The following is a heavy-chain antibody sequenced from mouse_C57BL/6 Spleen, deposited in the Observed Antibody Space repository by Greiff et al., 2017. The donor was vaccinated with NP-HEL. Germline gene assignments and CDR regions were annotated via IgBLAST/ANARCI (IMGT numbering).Heavy chain of an antibody. Sequence: EVHLVESGGGLVQPGGSLSLSCAASGFTFTDYYMSWVRQPPGKALEWLGFIRNKANGYTTEYSASVKGRFTISRDNSQSILYLQMNALRAEDSATYYCARYGNYDMDYWGQGTSVTVSS. J-gene: IGHJ4*01. CDR2: IRNKANGYTT. CDR1: GFTFTDYY. CDR3: ARYGNYDMDY. V-gene: IGHV7-3*01.